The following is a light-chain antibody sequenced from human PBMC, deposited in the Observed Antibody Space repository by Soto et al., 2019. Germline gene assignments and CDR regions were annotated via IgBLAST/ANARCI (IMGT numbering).Light chain of an antibody. J-gene: IGKJ2*01. CDR1: QSVSSN. CDR3: QQYNNWPPYT. CDR2: GAS. Sequence: ELVMTQSPATLSVSPGERATLSCRASQSVSSNLAWYQQKPGQAPRLLIYGASTRATGIPARFSGSWSGTEFTLTISSLQSADFAVYYCQQYNNWPPYTFGQGTKLEIK. V-gene: IGKV3-15*01.